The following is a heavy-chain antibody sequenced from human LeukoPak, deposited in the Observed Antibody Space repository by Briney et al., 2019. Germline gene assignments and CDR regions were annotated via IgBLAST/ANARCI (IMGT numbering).Heavy chain of an antibody. J-gene: IGHJ4*02. Sequence: SETLSLTCTVSGGSISSGDYYWSWIRQPPGKGLEWIGYIYYSGSTYYNPSLKSRVTISVDTSKNQFSLKLSSVTAADTAVYYCAHESYDSSGYSYFDYWGQGTLSPSPQ. CDR1: GGSISSGDYY. CDR2: IYYSGST. CDR3: AHESYDSSGYSYFDY. D-gene: IGHD3-22*01. V-gene: IGHV4-30-4*01.